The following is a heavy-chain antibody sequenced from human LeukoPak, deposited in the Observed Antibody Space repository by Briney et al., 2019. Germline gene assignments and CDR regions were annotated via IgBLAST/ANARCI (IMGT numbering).Heavy chain of an antibody. V-gene: IGHV4-59*01. CDR3: ARENVVLYYFDY. CDR2: IYYSGST. J-gene: IGHJ4*02. CDR1: GGSISSYY. D-gene: IGHD2-21*01. Sequence: SETLSLACTVSGGSISSYYWSWIRQPPGKGLEWIGYIYYSGSTNYNPSLKSRVTISVDTSKNQFSLKLSSVTAADTAVYYCARENVVLYYFDYWGRGTLVTVSS.